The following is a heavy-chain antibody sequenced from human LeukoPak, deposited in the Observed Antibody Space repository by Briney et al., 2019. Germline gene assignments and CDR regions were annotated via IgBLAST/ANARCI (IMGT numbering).Heavy chain of an antibody. CDR3: AKLLGMATTYDS. CDR1: GFTFSGNW. D-gene: IGHD5-24*01. V-gene: IGHV3-7*01. CDR2: INPDGSEK. Sequence: QPGGSLTLSCEASGFTFSGNWMSWVRQAPGKGLEWVASINPDGSEKLYVDSVKGRFTISRDNTKTSLYLQMNSLGAEDTAMCYCAKLLGMATTYDSWGQGARVTVSS. J-gene: IGHJ4*02.